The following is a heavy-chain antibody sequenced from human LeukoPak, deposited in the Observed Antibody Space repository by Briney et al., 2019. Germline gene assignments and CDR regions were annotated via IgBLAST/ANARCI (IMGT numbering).Heavy chain of an antibody. V-gene: IGHV3-7*03. D-gene: IGHD3-9*01. CDR3: AREGRYSDWLLSWFDP. CDR2: IKQDGSEK. CDR1: GFTFSSYW. Sequence: GGSLRLSCAASGFTFSSYWMSWVRQAPGKGLEWVANIKQDGSEKYYVDSVKGRFTISRDNAKNSLYLQMNSLRAEDTAVYYCAREGRYSDWLLSWFDPWGQGTLVTVSS. J-gene: IGHJ5*02.